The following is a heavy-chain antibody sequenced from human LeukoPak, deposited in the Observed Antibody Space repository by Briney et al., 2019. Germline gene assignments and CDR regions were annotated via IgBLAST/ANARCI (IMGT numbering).Heavy chain of an antibody. D-gene: IGHD5-12*01. J-gene: IGHJ4*02. CDR1: GFTFSSYS. CDR2: ISSSSSTI. CDR3: ARDIVATNFDY. Sequence: GGSLRLSCAASGFTFSSYSMNWVRQAPGKGLEWVSYISSSSSTIYYADSVKGRFTISRDNAKNSLYLQMNSLRAEDTAVYYCARDIVATNFDYWGQGTLATVSS. V-gene: IGHV3-48*04.